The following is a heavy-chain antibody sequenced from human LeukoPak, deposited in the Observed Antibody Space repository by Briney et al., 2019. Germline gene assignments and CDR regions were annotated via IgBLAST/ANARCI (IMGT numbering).Heavy chain of an antibody. CDR3: ASAIVVVSAIPGWFDP. J-gene: IGHJ5*02. CDR2: IIPIFGTA. Sequence: VASVKVSCKASGGTFSSYAISCVRQAPGQGLEWMGGIIPIFGTANYAQNFQGRVTIKTDEYTSTAYMELSSLRSEDTAGYYCASAIVVVSAIPGWFDPWGQGTLVTVSS. CDR1: GGTFSSYA. D-gene: IGHD2-21*01. V-gene: IGHV1-69*05.